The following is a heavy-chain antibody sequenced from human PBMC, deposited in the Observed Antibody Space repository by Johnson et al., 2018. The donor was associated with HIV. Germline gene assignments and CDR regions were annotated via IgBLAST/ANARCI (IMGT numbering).Heavy chain of an antibody. V-gene: IGHV3-30*02. Sequence: QAQLVESGGGLVQPGGSLRLSCGASGFTFSSYWMSWVRQAPGKGLEWVAFIRYDGSNKYYADSVKGRFTISRDNSKNTLYLQMNSLRAEDTAVYYCAKDDQNYYGSGSYYDAFDIWGQGTMVTVSS. CDR2: IRYDGSNK. CDR1: GFTFSSYW. CDR3: AKDDQNYYGSGSYYDAFDI. J-gene: IGHJ3*02. D-gene: IGHD3-10*01.